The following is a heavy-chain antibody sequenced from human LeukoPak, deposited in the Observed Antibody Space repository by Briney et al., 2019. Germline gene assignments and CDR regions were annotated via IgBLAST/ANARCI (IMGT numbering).Heavy chain of an antibody. D-gene: IGHD3-10*01. J-gene: IGHJ4*02. V-gene: IGHV3-43*01. Sequence: PGGSLRLSCAASGFTFDDYTIHWVRQAPGKGLEWVSLTSWDGTRTYYADSVKGRFTISRDSSRDSLYLQMNSLRTEDTAFYYCAKDAGGLASITNYFDYWGQGTLVTVSS. CDR1: GFTFDDYT. CDR3: AKDAGGLASITNYFDY. CDR2: TSWDGTRT.